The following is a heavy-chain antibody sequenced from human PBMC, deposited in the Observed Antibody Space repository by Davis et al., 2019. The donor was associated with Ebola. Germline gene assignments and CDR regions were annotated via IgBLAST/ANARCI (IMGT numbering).Heavy chain of an antibody. CDR2: IIPIFGTA. J-gene: IGHJ4*02. Sequence: AASVKVSCKASGGTFSSYAISWVRQAPGQGLEWMGGIIPIFGTANYAQKFQGRVTITADKSTSTAYMELSSLRSEDTAVYYCARGGPAIVVVPAAILPDYWGQGTLVTVSS. D-gene: IGHD2-2*02. V-gene: IGHV1-69*06. CDR1: GGTFSSYA. CDR3: ARGGPAIVVVPAAILPDY.